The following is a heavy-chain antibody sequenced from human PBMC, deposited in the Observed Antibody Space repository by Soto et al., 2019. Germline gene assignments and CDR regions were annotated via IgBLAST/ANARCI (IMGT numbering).Heavy chain of an antibody. D-gene: IGHD4-17*01. V-gene: IGHV3-23*01. Sequence: EVQLLESGGGLVQPGGSLRLSCAASGFTFSSYAMSWVRQAPGKGLEWVSAISGSGGSTYYADSVKGRFTISRDNSKTTLYLQMNSLRAEDTAVYYCAKAGGDYEYYFDYWGQGTLVTVSS. CDR3: AKAGGDYEYYFDY. CDR2: ISGSGGST. CDR1: GFTFSSYA. J-gene: IGHJ4*02.